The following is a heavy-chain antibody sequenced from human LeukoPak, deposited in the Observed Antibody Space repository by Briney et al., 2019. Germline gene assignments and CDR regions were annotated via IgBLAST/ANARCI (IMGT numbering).Heavy chain of an antibody. V-gene: IGHV4-34*01. CDR2: INHSGST. CDR1: DGSFSGYY. CDR3: AGARPNMVRGVITPYFDY. Sequence: SETLSLTCAVYDGSFSGYYWSWIRQPPGKGLEWIGEINHSGSTSYNPFLKSRVTISVDTSKNQFSLKLSSVTAADTAVYYCAGARPNMVRGVITPYFDYWGQGTLVTVSS. J-gene: IGHJ4*02. D-gene: IGHD3-10*01.